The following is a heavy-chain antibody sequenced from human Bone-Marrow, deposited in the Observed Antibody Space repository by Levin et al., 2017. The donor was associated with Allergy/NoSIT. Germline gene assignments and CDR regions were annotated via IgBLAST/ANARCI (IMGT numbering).Heavy chain of an antibody. CDR1: GGVFNNYS. V-gene: IGHV1-69*13. J-gene: IGHJ4*02. D-gene: IGHD2-21*01. Sequence: AASVKVSCKASGGVFNNYSIVWVRQAPGQGLEWVGGIIPMSGTANYAQNFQGRVTIAATGDMELNSLRSADTAVYYCARVFGGGYFDYWGQGTPVTVSS. CDR2: IIPMSGTA. CDR3: ARVFGGGYFDY.